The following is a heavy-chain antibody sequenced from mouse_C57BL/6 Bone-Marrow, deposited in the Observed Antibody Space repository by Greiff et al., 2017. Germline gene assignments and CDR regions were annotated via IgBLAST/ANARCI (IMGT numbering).Heavy chain of an antibody. J-gene: IGHJ3*01. CDR3: ARGFAY. Sequence: EVMLVESGGGLVKPGGSLKLSCAASGFTFSSYAMSWVRQTPEKRLEWVATISDGGSYTYYPDNVKGRFTISRDNAKNNLYLQMSHLKSEDTAMYYCARGFAYWGQGTLDTVSA. CDR1: GFTFSSYA. CDR2: ISDGGSYT. V-gene: IGHV5-4*03.